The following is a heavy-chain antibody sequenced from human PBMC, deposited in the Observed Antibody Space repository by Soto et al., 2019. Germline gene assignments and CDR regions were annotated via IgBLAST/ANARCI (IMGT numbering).Heavy chain of an antibody. CDR1: GYTFTSYG. J-gene: IGHJ6*03. V-gene: IGHV1-18*01. D-gene: IGHD6-6*01. Sequence: ASVKVSCKASGYTFTSYGISWVRQAPGQGLEWMGWISAYNGNTNYAQKLQGRVTMTTDTSTSTAYMELRSLRSDDTAVYYCATEGGIAARRDYYYYMDVWGKGTTVTVSS. CDR2: ISAYNGNT. CDR3: ATEGGIAARRDYYYYMDV.